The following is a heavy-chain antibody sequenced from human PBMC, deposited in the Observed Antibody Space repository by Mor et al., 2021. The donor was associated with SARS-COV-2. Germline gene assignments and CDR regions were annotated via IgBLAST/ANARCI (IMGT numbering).Heavy chain of an antibody. CDR3: ARDKRATIVTTRDYFDY. J-gene: IGHJ4*02. CDR2: GST. D-gene: IGHD4-4*01. Sequence: GSTTYAQKFQGRVTMTRDTSTSTVYMELSSLRSEDTALYYCARDKRATIVTTRDYFDYWGQGTLVTVSS. V-gene: IGHV1-46*01.